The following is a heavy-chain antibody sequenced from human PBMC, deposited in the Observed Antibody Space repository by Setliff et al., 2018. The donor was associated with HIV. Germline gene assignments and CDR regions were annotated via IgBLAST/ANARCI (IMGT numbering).Heavy chain of an antibody. CDR2: FYYSGST. J-gene: IGHJ4*02. CDR3: ARGPPFGY. V-gene: IGHV4-39*02. Sequence: SETLSLTCTVSGVSFSSSSYYRGWIRQPPGKGLEWVGSFYYSGSTYYNPSLKSRVTISVDTSISTAYMELSRLRSDDTAVYYCARGPPFGYWGQGTLVTVSS. CDR1: GVSFSSSSYY.